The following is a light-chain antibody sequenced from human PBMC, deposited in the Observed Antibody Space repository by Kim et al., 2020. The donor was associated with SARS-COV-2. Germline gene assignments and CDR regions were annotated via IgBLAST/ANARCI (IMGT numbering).Light chain of an antibody. CDR3: QAWDSNVV. Sequence: SYELTQPPSVSVSPGQTASITCAGDKLGEKYACWYQQKPGQSPVLVIYQDNKRPSGIPERFSGSNSGNTATLTISGTQAMDEADYYCQAWDSNVVFGGGT. CDR2: QDN. CDR1: KLGEKY. V-gene: IGLV3-1*01. J-gene: IGLJ2*01.